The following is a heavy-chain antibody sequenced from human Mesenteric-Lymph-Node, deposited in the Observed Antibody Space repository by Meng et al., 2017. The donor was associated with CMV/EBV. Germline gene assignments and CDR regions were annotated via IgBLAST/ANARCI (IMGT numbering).Heavy chain of an antibody. CDR2: ISTYNGNT. D-gene: IGHD1-1*01. Sequence: ASVKVSCKASGYTFTGYYMHWVRQAPGQGLEWMGWISTYNGNTNYAQRLQGRVTMTTDTSTSTAYMSLRRLRSDDTAVYFCARDTLNWNFDYWGQGTPVTVSS. CDR3: ARDTLNWNFDY. CDR1: GYTFTGYY. V-gene: IGHV1-18*04. J-gene: IGHJ4*02.